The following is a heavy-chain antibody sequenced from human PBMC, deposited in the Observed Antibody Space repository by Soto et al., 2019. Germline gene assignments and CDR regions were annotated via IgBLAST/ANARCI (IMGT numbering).Heavy chain of an antibody. Sequence: QVQLVESGGGVVQPGRSLRLSCAASGFTFSSYGMHWVRQAPGKGLEWVAVISYDGSNKYYADSVKGRFTISRDNSKNTLYLQMNSLRAEDTAVYYCAKSHGSGSTCFDYWGQGTLVTVSS. V-gene: IGHV3-30*18. CDR3: AKSHGSGSTCFDY. CDR1: GFTFSSYG. CDR2: ISYDGSNK. J-gene: IGHJ4*02. D-gene: IGHD3-10*01.